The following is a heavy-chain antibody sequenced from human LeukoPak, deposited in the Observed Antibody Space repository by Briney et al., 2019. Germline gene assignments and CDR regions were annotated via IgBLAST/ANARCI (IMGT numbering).Heavy chain of an antibody. CDR3: ARDLDSSSRYYYYYYGMDV. CDR1: GFTFSSYS. J-gene: IGHJ6*02. CDR2: ISSSSSYI. V-gene: IGHV3-21*01. D-gene: IGHD6-13*01. Sequence: GGSLRLSCAASGFTFSSYSMNWVRQAPGKGLEWVSSISSSSSYIYYADSVKGRFTISRDNAKNSLYLQMNSLRAEDTAVYYCARDLDSSSRYYYYYYGMDVWSQGTTVTVSS.